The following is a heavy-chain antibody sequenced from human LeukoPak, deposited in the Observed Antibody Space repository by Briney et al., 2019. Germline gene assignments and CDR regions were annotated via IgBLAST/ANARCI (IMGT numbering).Heavy chain of an antibody. CDR2: INHSGST. CDR1: GGSFSGYY. Sequence: PSETLSLTCAVYGGSFSGYYWSWIRQPPGKGLEWIGEINHSGSTNYNPSLKSRVTISVDTSKNQFSLKLSSVTAADTAVYYCARSPTTVTTWNYFDYWGQGTLVTVSS. V-gene: IGHV4-34*01. J-gene: IGHJ4*02. CDR3: ARSPTTVTTWNYFDY. D-gene: IGHD4-17*01.